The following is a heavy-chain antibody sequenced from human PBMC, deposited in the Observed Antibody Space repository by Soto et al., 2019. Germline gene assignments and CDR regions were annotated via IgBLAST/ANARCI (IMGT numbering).Heavy chain of an antibody. J-gene: IGHJ4*02. V-gene: IGHV1-46*01. CDR2: INPSGGST. CDR3: AKAGLSGIWSHTYFDY. CDR1: GYTFTSYY. Sequence: GASVKVSCKASGYTFTSYYMHWVRQAPGQGLEWMGIINPSGGSTSYAQKFQGRVTMTRDTSTSTVYMELSSLRSEDTAVYYCAKAGLSGIWSHTYFDYWGQGTLVTVSS. D-gene: IGHD6-13*01.